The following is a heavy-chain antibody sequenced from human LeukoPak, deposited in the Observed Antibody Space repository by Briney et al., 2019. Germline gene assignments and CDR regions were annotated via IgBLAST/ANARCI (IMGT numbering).Heavy chain of an antibody. J-gene: IGHJ3*02. CDR3: ARGDRSSSILEDAFDI. Sequence: ASVKVSCEATGYTFTGNYMHWVRQAPGQGLEWMGWINPNTGGTAYAQKFQGRVTMTRDTSLITAYMELSRLNFDDTAVYFCARGDRSSSILEDAFDIWGQGTMVTVSS. D-gene: IGHD6-6*01. V-gene: IGHV1-2*02. CDR2: INPNTGGT. CDR1: GYTFTGNY.